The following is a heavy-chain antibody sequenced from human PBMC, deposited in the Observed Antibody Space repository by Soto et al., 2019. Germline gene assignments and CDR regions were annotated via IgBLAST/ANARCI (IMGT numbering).Heavy chain of an antibody. Sequence: ASVTVSCKASGYTFTSYGIIWVRQAPGQGLEWMGWISAYNGNTNYAQKLQGRVTMTTDTSTSTAYMELRSLRSDDTAVYYCARVVVINYYYYYGMDVWGQGTTVTVSS. CDR2: ISAYNGNT. V-gene: IGHV1-18*01. CDR1: GYTFTSYG. CDR3: ARVVVINYYYYYGMDV. D-gene: IGHD3-22*01. J-gene: IGHJ6*02.